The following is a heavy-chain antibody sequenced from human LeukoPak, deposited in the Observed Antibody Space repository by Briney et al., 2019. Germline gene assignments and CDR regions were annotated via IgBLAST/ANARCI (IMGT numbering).Heavy chain of an antibody. V-gene: IGHV4-39*07. CDR3: AREAWDTGGNFDY. CDR2: ISYRGST. D-gene: IGHD1-26*01. Sequence: SETLSLTCTVSGGSISSSSYYWGWIRQPPGKGLEWIGSISYRGSTYYNPSLKSRVTVSVDPSKKQFSLKLNSVAAADTAVYYCAREAWDTGGNFDYWGQGSLVTVSS. CDR1: GGSISSSSYY. J-gene: IGHJ4*02.